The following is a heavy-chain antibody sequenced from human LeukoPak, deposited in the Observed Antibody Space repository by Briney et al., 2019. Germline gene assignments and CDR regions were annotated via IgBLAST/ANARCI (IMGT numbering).Heavy chain of an antibody. J-gene: IGHJ4*02. V-gene: IGHV1-8*03. Sequence: ASVKVSCKASGYTFISYNINWLRQATGQGLEWMGWVNPRSGDAGYLQKFQGRLTITRDSSIDTAYMDLSGLSSEDTAVYYCARGVPLGYCTYGVCYPPYYFDYWGQGTLVTASS. CDR1: GYTFISYN. CDR2: VNPRSGDA. CDR3: ARGVPLGYCTYGVCYPPYYFDY. D-gene: IGHD2-8*01.